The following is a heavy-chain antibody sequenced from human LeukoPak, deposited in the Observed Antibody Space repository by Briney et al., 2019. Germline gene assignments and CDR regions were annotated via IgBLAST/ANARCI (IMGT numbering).Heavy chain of an antibody. Sequence: SETLSLTCTVSGGSISSGDYYWSWIRRHPGKGLEWIGYIYYSGSTFYNPSLKSRVTISLDTSKNQFSLKVTSVTAADTAVYYCARGYDFWSGSSYGMDVWAKGPRSPSP. CDR1: GGSISSGDYY. CDR2: IYYSGST. V-gene: IGHV4-31*03. D-gene: IGHD3-3*01. J-gene: IGHJ6*02. CDR3: ARGYDFWSGSSYGMDV.